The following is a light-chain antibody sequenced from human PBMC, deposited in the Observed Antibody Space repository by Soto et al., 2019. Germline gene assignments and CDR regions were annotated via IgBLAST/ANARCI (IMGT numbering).Light chain of an antibody. CDR2: GAS. CDR1: QSISRC. J-gene: IGKJ1*01. Sequence: DIQMTQSPSSLSASVGDRVTITCRASQSISRCLKWYQQQPGKAPKRLSYGASNLQSWVPSRYSGSESGTDFTLTISSLQPEDCATSYCQRSDAAPVTFGQGKKVEIK. V-gene: IGKV1-39*01. CDR3: QRSDAAPVT.